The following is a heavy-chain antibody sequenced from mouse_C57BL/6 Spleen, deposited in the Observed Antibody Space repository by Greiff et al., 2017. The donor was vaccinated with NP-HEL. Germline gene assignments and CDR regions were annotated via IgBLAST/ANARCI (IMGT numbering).Heavy chain of an antibody. J-gene: IGHJ2*01. CDR1: GYTFTDYN. V-gene: IGHV1-22*01. CDR3: ARSHFIITTVGGFDY. D-gene: IGHD1-1*01. Sequence: EVQLQQSGPELVKPGASVKMSCKASGYTFTDYNMHWVKQSHGKSLEWIGYINPNNGGTSYNPKFKGKATLTVNKSSSTAYMELRSLTSEDSAVYYCARSHFIITTVGGFDYWGQGTTLTVSS. CDR2: INPNNGGT.